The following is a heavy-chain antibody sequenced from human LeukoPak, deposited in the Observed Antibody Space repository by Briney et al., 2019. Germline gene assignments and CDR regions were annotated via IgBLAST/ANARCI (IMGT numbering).Heavy chain of an antibody. CDR1: GGSISSGTYY. Sequence: SETLFLTCTVSGGSISSGTYYWAWIRQPPGKGLEWIGTIYHSGSTYYNPSLKSRVTISVDTSKNQFSLNLTSLTAADTAVYYCARDRKYYYHMDVWGKGTTVTVSS. V-gene: IGHV4-39*07. J-gene: IGHJ6*03. CDR2: IYHSGST. D-gene: IGHD1-14*01. CDR3: ARDRKYYYHMDV.